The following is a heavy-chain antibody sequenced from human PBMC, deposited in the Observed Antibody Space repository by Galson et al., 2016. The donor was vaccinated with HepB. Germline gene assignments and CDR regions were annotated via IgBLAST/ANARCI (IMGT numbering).Heavy chain of an antibody. CDR2: ISSSSTYI. CDR1: GFTFSNYY. V-gene: IGHV3-21*01. J-gene: IGHJ4*02. D-gene: IGHD4-11*01. Sequence: SLRLSCAASGFTFSNYYMNWVRRSPGKGLEWVSSISSSSTYIHYEDSVKGRFTISRDNAKNSLYLQMNSLRAEDTAVYYCARDTEDYRMDYWGQGALVTLSS. CDR3: ARDTEDYRMDY.